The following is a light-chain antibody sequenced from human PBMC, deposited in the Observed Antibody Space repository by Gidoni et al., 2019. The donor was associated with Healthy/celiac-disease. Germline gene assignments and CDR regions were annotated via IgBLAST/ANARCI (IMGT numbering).Light chain of an antibody. Sequence: QRVLTQSPSASASLGASVKLTCTLSSGHSSYAIAWHQQQPEKGPRYLMKLNSDGSHSKGDGIPARFSGSSSGAERSLPISRLQSEDEADYYCQTWGTGIRVFGGGTKLTVL. V-gene: IGLV4-69*01. J-gene: IGLJ2*01. CDR1: SGHSSYA. CDR3: QTWGTGIRV. CDR2: LNSDGSH.